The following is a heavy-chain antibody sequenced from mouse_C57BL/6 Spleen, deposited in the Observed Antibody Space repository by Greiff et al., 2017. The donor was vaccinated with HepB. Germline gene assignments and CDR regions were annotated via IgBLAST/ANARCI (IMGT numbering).Heavy chain of an antibody. CDR3: ARYKGAMDY. CDR1: GYTFTDYY. J-gene: IGHJ4*01. V-gene: IGHV1-76*01. CDR2: IYPGSGNT. Sequence: VKLVESGAELVRPGASVKLSCKASGYTFTDYYINWVKQRPGQGLEWIARIYPGSGNTYYNEKFKGKATLTAEKSSSTAYMQLSSLTSEDSAVYFCARYKGAMDYWGQGTSVTVSS. D-gene: IGHD1-3*01.